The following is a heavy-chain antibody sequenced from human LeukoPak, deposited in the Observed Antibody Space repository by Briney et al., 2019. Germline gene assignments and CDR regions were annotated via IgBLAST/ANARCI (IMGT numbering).Heavy chain of an antibody. D-gene: IGHD1-1*01. CDR2: IYHSGST. CDR3: ARVGTTGTI. J-gene: IGHJ4*02. V-gene: IGHV4-30-2*01. Sequence: PSETLSLTCTVSGGSISSGGYSWSWIRQPPGKGLEWIGYIYHSGSTYYNPSLKSRVTMSVDRSKNQFSLNLSSVTAADTAVYYCARVGTTGTIWGQGTLVTVSS. CDR1: GGSISSGGYS.